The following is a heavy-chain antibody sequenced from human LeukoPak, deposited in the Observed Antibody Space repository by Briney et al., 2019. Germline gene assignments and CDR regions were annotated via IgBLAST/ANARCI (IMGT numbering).Heavy chain of an antibody. CDR1: GFTFSGHN. J-gene: IGHJ5*02. V-gene: IGHV3-48*04. Sequence: PGGSLRLSCAASGFTFSGHNMNWVRQAPGKGLEWISFASISSGTIYYADSVNGRFRISRDNAKNSLDLEMNSLRVEDTAVYFCARGGHYGLSDLRGNWFDPWGQGTLVTVSS. CDR3: ARGGHYGLSDLRGNWFDP. CDR2: ASISSGTI. D-gene: IGHD3-10*01.